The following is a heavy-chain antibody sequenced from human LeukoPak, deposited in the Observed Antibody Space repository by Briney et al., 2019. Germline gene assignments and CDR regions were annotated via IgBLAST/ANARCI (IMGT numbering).Heavy chain of an antibody. CDR2: INPSGGST. Sequence: GASVKVSCKASGYTFTSYAMNWVRQAPGQGLEWMGIINPSGGSTSYAQKFQGRVTMTRDTSTSTVYMELSSLRSEDTAVYYCAREGMTTGFDPWGQGTLVTVSS. J-gene: IGHJ5*02. V-gene: IGHV1-46*01. CDR3: AREGMTTGFDP. D-gene: IGHD4-11*01. CDR1: GYTFTSYA.